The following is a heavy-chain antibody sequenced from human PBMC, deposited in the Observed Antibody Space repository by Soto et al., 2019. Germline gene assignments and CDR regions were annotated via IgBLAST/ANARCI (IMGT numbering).Heavy chain of an antibody. Sequence: SETLSLTCAVYGGSFSGYYWSWIRQPPGKGLEWIGEINHSGSTTYNPSLKSRVTISVNSSTNQFSLELSSVTPADTAVYYCAGEGGGDYGRGLFYYYYYYMDVWGKGTTVTVSS. CDR3: AGEGGGDYGRGLFYYYYYYMDV. J-gene: IGHJ6*03. CDR2: INHSGST. V-gene: IGHV4-34*01. CDR1: GGSFSGYY. D-gene: IGHD2-21*02.